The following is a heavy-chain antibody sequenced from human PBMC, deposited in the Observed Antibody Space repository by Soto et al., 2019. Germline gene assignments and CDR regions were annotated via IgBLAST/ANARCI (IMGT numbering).Heavy chain of an antibody. D-gene: IGHD3-22*01. CDR2: IDRDDDK. V-gene: IGHV2-70*04. Sequence: SGPTLVNPTQTLTLTCTFSGFSLSTGGRRVSWLRQPPGKALEWLARIDRDDDKFYNTSLKTRLTISKDTSKNQVVLTMTNMDPVDTATYYCARSSYESSGYYSPDLTFDFWGPGTLVTVSS. CDR3: ARSSYESSGYYSPDLTFDF. J-gene: IGHJ4*02. CDR1: GFSLSTGGRR.